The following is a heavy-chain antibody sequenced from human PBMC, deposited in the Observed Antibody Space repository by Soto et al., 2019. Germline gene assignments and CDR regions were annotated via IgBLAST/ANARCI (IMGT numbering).Heavy chain of an antibody. V-gene: IGHV3-7*05. J-gene: IGHJ4*02. CDR3: VRGLFTGSPHFFF. D-gene: IGHD1-26*01. CDR1: EFSFSNYW. CDR2: IGADGSEK. Sequence: GGSLRLSCFASEFSFSNYWMTWVRQIPGKGLEWVANIGADGSEKNYVDSVKGRFTVSRDNAKNSLYLQMNNLRVDDTAVYYCVRGLFTGSPHFFFWGQGTLVTVSS.